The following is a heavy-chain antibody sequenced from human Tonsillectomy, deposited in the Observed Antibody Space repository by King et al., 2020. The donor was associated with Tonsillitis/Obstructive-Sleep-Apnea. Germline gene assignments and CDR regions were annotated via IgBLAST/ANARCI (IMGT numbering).Heavy chain of an antibody. Sequence: VQLVESGGGLIQPGGSLRLSCAASGFTVSSNYMSCVRQAPGKGLEWVSVIYSGGSTYYADSVKRRFTISRDNSKNTLYLHMNSLRAADTAVYYCARDCRSSREISGQGTMVTVSS. CDR2: IYSGGST. V-gene: IGHV3-53*01. D-gene: IGHD6-6*01. CDR3: ARDCRSSREI. J-gene: IGHJ3*02. CDR1: GFTVSSNY.